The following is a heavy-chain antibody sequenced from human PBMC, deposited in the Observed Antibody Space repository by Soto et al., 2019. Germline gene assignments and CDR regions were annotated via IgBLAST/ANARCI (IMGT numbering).Heavy chain of an antibody. CDR2: IFYGGGTGVT. D-gene: IGHD4-17*01. Sequence: SATLSITCTVSGDSFSTSNYYWGWIRQPPGKGLEWIGNIFYGGGTGVTYYNPSLKSRVIISVDTSKNQFSLKLRSITAADTAFYFCARRGGGDSLFDSWGQGKLVTVS. V-gene: IGHV4-39*01. J-gene: IGHJ4*02. CDR1: GDSFSTSNYY. CDR3: ARRGGGDSLFDS.